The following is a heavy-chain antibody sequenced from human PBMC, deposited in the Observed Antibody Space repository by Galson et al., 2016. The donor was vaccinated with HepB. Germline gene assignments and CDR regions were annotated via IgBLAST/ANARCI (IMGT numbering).Heavy chain of an antibody. J-gene: IGHJ5*02. Sequence: LSLTCVVSGGSISTTNWWNWVRQPPGKGLEWIGDIYHTGNSNYNPSLKSRVTISVDKSKNQFSLRLASVTAADTAVYYCATDASSGGYYWFDPWGQGTLVTVSS. V-gene: IGHV4-4*02. CDR2: IYHTGNS. CDR1: GGSISTTNW. D-gene: IGHD3-22*01. CDR3: ATDASSGGYYWFDP.